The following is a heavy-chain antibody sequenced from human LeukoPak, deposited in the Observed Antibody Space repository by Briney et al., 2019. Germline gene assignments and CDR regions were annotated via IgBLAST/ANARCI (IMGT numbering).Heavy chain of an antibody. D-gene: IGHD1-1*01. V-gene: IGHV3-30*04. CDR1: GFTFSSYA. J-gene: IGHJ4*02. Sequence: GGSLRLSCAASGFTFSSYAMHWVRQAPGKGLGWVAVIPYDGSNKYYSDSVKGRFTISRDNSKNTLYLQMNSLRAEDTAVYYCARDWNEYYFDYWGQGTLVTVSS. CDR3: ARDWNEYYFDY. CDR2: IPYDGSNK.